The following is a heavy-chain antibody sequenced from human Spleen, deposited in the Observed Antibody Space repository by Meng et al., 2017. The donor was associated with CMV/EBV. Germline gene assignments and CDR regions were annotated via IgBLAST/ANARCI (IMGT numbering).Heavy chain of an antibody. D-gene: IGHD3-22*01. CDR1: GYTFTGYY. CDR2: INPNSGGT. CDR3: AREMSSGYYLFYYYGMDV. Sequence: ASVKVSCNASGYTFTGYYMHWVRQAPGQGLEGMGWINPNSGGTNYAQKFQGRVTMTRDTSISTAYMELSRLRSDDTAVYYCAREMSSGYYLFYYYGMDVWGQGTTVTVSS. J-gene: IGHJ6*02. V-gene: IGHV1-2*02.